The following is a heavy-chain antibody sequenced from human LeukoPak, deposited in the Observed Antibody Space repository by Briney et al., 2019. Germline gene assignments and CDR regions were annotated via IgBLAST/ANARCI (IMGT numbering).Heavy chain of an antibody. J-gene: IGHJ3*02. CDR2: IYYSGST. CDR3: ARESGIFGVAPTLGAFDI. D-gene: IGHD3-3*01. CDR1: GGSISSGIYY. Sequence: PSETLSLTCTVSGGSISSGIYYWSWIRQPPGKGLEWIGYIYYSGSTNYNPSLKSRVTISVDTSKNQFSLKLSSVTAADTAVYYCARESGIFGVAPTLGAFDIWGQGTMVTVSS. V-gene: IGHV4-61*01.